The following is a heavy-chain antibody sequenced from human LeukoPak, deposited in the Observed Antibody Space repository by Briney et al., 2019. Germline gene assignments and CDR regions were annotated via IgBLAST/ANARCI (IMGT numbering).Heavy chain of an antibody. CDR1: GFTVSSNY. CDR3: ARDWPAAAGFY. CDR2: IYSGGST. D-gene: IGHD6-13*01. Sequence: PGGSLRLSCAASGFTVSSNYMSWVRQAPGKGLEWVSVIYSGGSTYYADSVKGRFTISRDNSKNTLYLQMNSLRAEDTAVYYCARDWPAAAGFYWGQETLVTVSS. J-gene: IGHJ4*02. V-gene: IGHV3-66*01.